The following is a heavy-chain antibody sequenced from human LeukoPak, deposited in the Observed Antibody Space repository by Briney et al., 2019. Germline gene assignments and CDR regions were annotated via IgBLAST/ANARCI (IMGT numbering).Heavy chain of an antibody. V-gene: IGHV1-2*02. CDR1: GYTXTDYY. CDR3: ARADSGGSAFEY. Sequence: ASVKVSCKASGYTXTDYYMHWVRQVPGQGLEWVGWMNPNSGGTNYAQKFQGRVTMTGDTSITTAYMELSRLRFDDTAVYYRARADSGGSAFEYWGQGTLVTVSS. D-gene: IGHD3-22*01. CDR2: MNPNSGGT. J-gene: IGHJ4*02.